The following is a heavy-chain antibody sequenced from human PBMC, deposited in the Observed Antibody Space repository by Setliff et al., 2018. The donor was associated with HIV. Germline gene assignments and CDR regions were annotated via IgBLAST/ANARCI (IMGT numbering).Heavy chain of an antibody. CDR1: GFTFSGYS. D-gene: IGHD3-22*01. V-gene: IGHV3-48*01. Sequence: GGSLRLSCAASGFTFSGYSMNWVRQAPGKGLEWVSCISSSSSTIYYADSVKGRFTISRDNAKNSLHLQMNSLRAEDTAVYYCARDKSHDSSGYKSGYYFYYMDVWGKGTTVTVSS. CDR2: ISSSSSTI. CDR3: ARDKSHDSSGYKSGYYFYYMDV. J-gene: IGHJ6*03.